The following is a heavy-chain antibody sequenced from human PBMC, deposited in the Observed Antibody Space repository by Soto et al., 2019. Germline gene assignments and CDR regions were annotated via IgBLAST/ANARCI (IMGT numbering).Heavy chain of an antibody. CDR3: ARDHRYCSGGSCYSGAFDI. V-gene: IGHV4-30-2*01. Sequence: PSETLSLTXAVSGGSISSGGYSWSWIRQPPGKGLEWIGYIYHSGSTYYNPSLKSRVTISVDRSKNQFSLKLSSVTAADTAVYYCARDHRYCSGGSCYSGAFDIWGQGTMVTVSS. CDR1: GGSISSGGYS. CDR2: IYHSGST. D-gene: IGHD2-15*01. J-gene: IGHJ3*02.